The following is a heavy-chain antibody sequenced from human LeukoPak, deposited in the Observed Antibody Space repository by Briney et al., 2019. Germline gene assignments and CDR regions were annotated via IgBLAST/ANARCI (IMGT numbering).Heavy chain of an antibody. CDR1: GFTFSSYA. Sequence: GGSLRLSCAASGFTFSSYAMHWVRQAPGKGLERVAVISYDGSNKYYADSVKGRFTISRDNSKNTLYLQMNSLRAEDAAVYYCAREGGSSGSYFFDYWGQGTLVTVSS. CDR2: ISYDGSNK. CDR3: AREGGSSGSYFFDY. D-gene: IGHD3-10*01. J-gene: IGHJ4*02. V-gene: IGHV3-30*04.